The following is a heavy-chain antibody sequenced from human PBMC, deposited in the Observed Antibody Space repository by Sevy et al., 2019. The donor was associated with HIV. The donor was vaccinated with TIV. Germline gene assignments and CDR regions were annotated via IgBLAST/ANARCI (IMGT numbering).Heavy chain of an antibody. CDR1: GGYTFTDYY. CDR3: ARGVTVAGPSTPGY. D-gene: IGHD6-19*01. J-gene: IGHJ4*02. Sequence: ASVKVSCKASGGYTFTDYYMHWVRQAPGQGLEWMGWINPNSGGTNYAQKFQGRVTMTRDTSISTAYVELSRLKSDDTAVYYCARGVTVAGPSTPGYWGQGTLVTVSS. V-gene: IGHV1-2*02. CDR2: INPNSGGT.